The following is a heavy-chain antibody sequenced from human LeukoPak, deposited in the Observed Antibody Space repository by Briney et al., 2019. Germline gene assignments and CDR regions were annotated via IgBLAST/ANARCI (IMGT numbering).Heavy chain of an antibody. CDR2: RSYDGSYT. Sequence: GGSLRLSCVDSGLSFNTYAMHWVRQAPGKGLEWVAARSYDGSYTYYRDSVRGRFTISRDNSKNTMYLQMNSLRAEDTAMYYCARALDVWGKGTTVTVSS. J-gene: IGHJ6*04. V-gene: IGHV3-30*04. CDR1: GLSFNTYA. CDR3: ARALDV.